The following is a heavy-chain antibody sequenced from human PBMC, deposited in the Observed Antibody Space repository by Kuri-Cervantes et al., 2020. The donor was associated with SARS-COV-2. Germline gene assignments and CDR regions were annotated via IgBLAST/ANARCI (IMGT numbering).Heavy chain of an antibody. J-gene: IGHJ3*02. D-gene: IGHD3-3*01. CDR2: NYHSGST. CDR1: GYSISSGYY. CDR3: ARASTTVFGVLIALFSSNAFDI. V-gene: IGHV4-38-2*01. Sequence: SETLSLTCAVSGYSISSGYYWGWIRQPPGKGLEWIGSNYHSGSTYYNPSLKSRVTISVDKSKNQLSLKLSSVTAADTAVYYCARASTTVFGVLIALFSSNAFDIWGQGTMVTVSS.